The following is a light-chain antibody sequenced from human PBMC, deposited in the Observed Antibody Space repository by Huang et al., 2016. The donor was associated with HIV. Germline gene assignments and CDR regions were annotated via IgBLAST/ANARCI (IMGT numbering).Light chain of an antibody. V-gene: IGKV3-20*01. CDR3: QQYSASPWT. Sequence: EIVLTQSPGTLSLSPGERATLFCRASQSVSSSYLAWYRQRPGQAPGLIIYGAYNRASGVPDRFSGSGSGTDFSLTINKLEPEDIAVYFCQQYSASPWTFGQGTKVEFK. CDR1: QSVSSSY. J-gene: IGKJ1*01. CDR2: GAY.